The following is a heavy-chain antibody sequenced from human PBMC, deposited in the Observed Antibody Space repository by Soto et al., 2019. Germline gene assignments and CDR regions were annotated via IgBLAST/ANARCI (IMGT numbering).Heavy chain of an antibody. CDR3: ARYDILTGRSYYFDY. J-gene: IGHJ4*02. D-gene: IGHD3-9*01. CDR2: INPSGGST. V-gene: IGHV1-46*01. CDR1: GYTFTSYY. Sequence: GASVKVSCKASGYTFTSYYMHWVRQAPGQGLEWMGIINPSGGSTSYAQKFQGRVTMTRDTSTSTVYMELSSLRSEDTAVYYCARYDILTGRSYYFDYWGQGTLVTVSS.